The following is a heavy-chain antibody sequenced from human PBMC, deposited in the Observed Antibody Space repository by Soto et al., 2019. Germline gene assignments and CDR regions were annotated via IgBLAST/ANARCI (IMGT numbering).Heavy chain of an antibody. CDR1: GFTFSSYW. Sequence: GGSLRLSCAASGFTFSSYWMSWVRQAPGKGLEWVANIKQDGSEKYYVDSVKGRFTISRDNAKNSLYLQMNSLRAEDTAVYYCARDLDYSNRIYYMDVWGKGTTVTVSS. D-gene: IGHD4-4*01. V-gene: IGHV3-7*01. J-gene: IGHJ6*03. CDR2: IKQDGSEK. CDR3: ARDLDYSNRIYYMDV.